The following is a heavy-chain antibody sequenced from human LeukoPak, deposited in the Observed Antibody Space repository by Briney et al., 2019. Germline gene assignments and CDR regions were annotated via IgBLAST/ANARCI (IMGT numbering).Heavy chain of an antibody. CDR3: VSYGWFDP. V-gene: IGHV3-30*02. CDR1: GFTLSKYG. D-gene: IGHD5-18*01. J-gene: IGHJ5*02. Sequence: GGSLRLSCAASGFTLSKYGMHWVRQAPGKGLEWVAFVRIDGNTKYYADSVKGRFTISRDNSKNTLYLQMNRLRTEDTALYYCVSYGWFDPWGQGTQVTVSS. CDR2: VRIDGNTK.